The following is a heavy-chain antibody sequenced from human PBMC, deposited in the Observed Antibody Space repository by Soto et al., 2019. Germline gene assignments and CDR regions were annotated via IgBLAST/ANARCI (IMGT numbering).Heavy chain of an antibody. V-gene: IGHV2-5*01. J-gene: IGHJ5*02. CDR3: AKSGSSGWYGWFDP. CDR2: IYWNDDK. Sequence: GSGPTAGEPTQTLTLTCIFSGFSLRTSGVGVGWIRQPPGKALEWLGFIYWNDDKRYSPSLKSRLTITKDTSKNQVVLTMTNMDPVDTATYYCAKSGSSGWYGWFDPWGQGTLVTVSS. CDR1: GFSLRTSGVG. D-gene: IGHD6-19*01.